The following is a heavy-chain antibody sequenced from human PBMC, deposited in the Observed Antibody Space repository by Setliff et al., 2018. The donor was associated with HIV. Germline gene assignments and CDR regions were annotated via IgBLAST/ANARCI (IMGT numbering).Heavy chain of an antibody. J-gene: IGHJ3*02. V-gene: IGHV4-61*09. CDR1: GASISDGTFY. D-gene: IGHD2-15*01. CDR2: LYIRTGTT. Sequence: SETLSLTCTVSGASISDGTFYWSWIRQPAGKGLEWIGHLYIRTGTTNYSPSLKGRVTISLDTSNNQFSLSLSSVTASDTAVYFCARSQETSVAATEIWGQGAMVTVSS. CDR3: ARSQETSVAATEI.